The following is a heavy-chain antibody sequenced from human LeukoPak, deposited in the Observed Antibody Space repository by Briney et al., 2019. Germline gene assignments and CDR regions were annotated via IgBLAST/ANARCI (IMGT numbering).Heavy chain of an antibody. CDR2: ISFDGSNK. D-gene: IGHD6-19*01. CDR3: VRDSGGSLLEH. J-gene: IGHJ4*02. CDR1: GFSFSGYS. V-gene: IGHV3-30*03. Sequence: GGSLRLSYAASGFSFSGYSMHWGRQAPGKGPEWVAIISFDGSNKYYVDSAQGRFSISRDNSKSTLYLQMNSLGPEDTAVYYWVRDSGGSLLEHWGQGALVTVSS.